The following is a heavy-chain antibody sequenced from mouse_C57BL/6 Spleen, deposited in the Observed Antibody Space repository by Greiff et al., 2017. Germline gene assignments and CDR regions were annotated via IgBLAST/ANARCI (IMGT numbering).Heavy chain of an antibody. Sequence: EVQGVESGRGLVKPGGSLKLSCAASGFTFSSSAMSWVRQTPEKRLEWVATISDGGSYTYYPDNVKGRFTISRDNAKNNLYLQMSHLKSEDTAMYYCARADSSYAMDYWGQGTSVTVSS. V-gene: IGHV5-4*01. J-gene: IGHJ4*01. CDR1: GFTFSSSA. CDR3: ARADSSYAMDY. CDR2: ISDGGSYT.